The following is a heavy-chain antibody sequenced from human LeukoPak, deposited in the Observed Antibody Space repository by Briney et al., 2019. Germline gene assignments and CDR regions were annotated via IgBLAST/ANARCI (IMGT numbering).Heavy chain of an antibody. CDR1: GYSISSGYH. V-gene: IGHV4-61*01. CDR2: IYYSGST. J-gene: IGHJ3*02. CDR3: ARDQIPYAFDI. D-gene: IGHD2-21*01. Sequence: SETLSLTCTVSGYSISSGYHWGWIRQPPGKGLEWIGYIYYSGSTNYNPSLKSRVTISVDTSKNQFSLKLSSVTAADTAVYYCARDQIPYAFDIWGQGTMVTVSS.